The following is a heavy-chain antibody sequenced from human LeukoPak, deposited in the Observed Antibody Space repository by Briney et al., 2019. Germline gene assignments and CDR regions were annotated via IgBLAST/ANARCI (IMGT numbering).Heavy chain of an antibody. V-gene: IGHV3-30*18. J-gene: IGHJ4*02. D-gene: IGHD1-26*01. CDR2: IWYGGSNK. CDR1: GFTFSSYG. CDR3: AKDRGGSYLNRYYFDY. Sequence: GRSLRLSCAASGFTFSSYGMHWVRQAPGKGLEWVAVIWYGGSNKYYADSVKGRFTISRDNSKNTLYLQMNSLRAEDTAVYYCAKDRGGSYLNRYYFDYWGQGTLVTVSS.